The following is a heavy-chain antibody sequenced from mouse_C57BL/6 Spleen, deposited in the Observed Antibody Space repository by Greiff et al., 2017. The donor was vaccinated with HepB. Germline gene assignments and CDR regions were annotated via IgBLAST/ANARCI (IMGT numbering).Heavy chain of an antibody. CDR2: INPNNGGT. D-gene: IGHD1-1*01. J-gene: IGHJ1*03. CDR1: GYTFTDYN. V-gene: IGHV1-18*01. Sequence: VQLQQSGPELVKPGASVKIPCKASGYTFTDYNMDWVKQSHGKSLEWIGDINPNNGGTIYNQKFKGKATLTVDKSSSTAYMELRSLTSEDTAVYYCARSGDGSSYRWYFDVWGTGTTVTVSS. CDR3: ARSGDGSSYRWYFDV.